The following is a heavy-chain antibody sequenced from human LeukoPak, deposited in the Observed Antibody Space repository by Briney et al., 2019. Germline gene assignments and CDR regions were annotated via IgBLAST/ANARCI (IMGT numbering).Heavy chain of an antibody. Sequence: PGGSLRLSCAASGFTFSSYALSWVRQAPGKGLEWVSAISDSGGSTYYADSVKGRFTISRDNSKNTLFLQMNSLRAEDTAAYYCAKHYGSGSYYNYFDYWGQGTLVSVSS. V-gene: IGHV3-23*01. CDR3: AKHYGSGSYYNYFDY. J-gene: IGHJ4*02. D-gene: IGHD3-10*01. CDR2: ISDSGGST. CDR1: GFTFSSYA.